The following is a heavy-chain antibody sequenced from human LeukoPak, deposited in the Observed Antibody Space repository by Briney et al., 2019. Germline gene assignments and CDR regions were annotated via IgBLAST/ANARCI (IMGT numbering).Heavy chain of an antibody. CDR3: ARQMTSTRLFDS. Sequence: GRSLRLSCVASGFMFSYHAFHWVRQSPDKGLEWVALIGSDGSKKYYADSVQGRFTVSRENSKNTLFLQMNTLRADDTAVYFCARQMTSTRLFDSWGQGTLVTVSS. CDR2: IGSDGSKK. J-gene: IGHJ4*02. V-gene: IGHV3-30*04. D-gene: IGHD5/OR15-5a*01. CDR1: GFMFSYHA.